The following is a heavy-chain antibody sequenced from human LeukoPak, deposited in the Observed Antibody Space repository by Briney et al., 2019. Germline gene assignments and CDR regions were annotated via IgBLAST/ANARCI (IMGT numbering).Heavy chain of an antibody. D-gene: IGHD4-23*01. CDR3: ARGSVGYPTYYFDY. Sequence: GGSLRLSCAASGFTFSSYGMHWVRQAPGKGLEWVSVIYSGGSTYYADSVKGRFTISRDNSKNTLYLQMNSLRAEDTAVYYCARGSVGYPTYYFDYWGQGTLVTVSS. CDR2: IYSGGST. J-gene: IGHJ4*02. CDR1: GFTFSSYG. V-gene: IGHV3-53*01.